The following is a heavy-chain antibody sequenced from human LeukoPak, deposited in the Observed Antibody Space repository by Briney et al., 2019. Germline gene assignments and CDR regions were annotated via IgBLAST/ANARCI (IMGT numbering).Heavy chain of an antibody. D-gene: IGHD6-13*01. CDR1: GASFSGYY. V-gene: IGHV4-34*01. J-gene: IGHJ4*02. Sequence: PSETLSLTCAVDGASFSGYYWSCIRQPPGKVLEWIGEINHSGSTNYNPSLKRRATISVDTSKKQFSLKLTSVTAAAPAVYYCAYWAAAAACQALGCSPLRLDFWGQGTLVTVSS. CDR3: AYWAAAAACQALGCSPLRLDF. CDR2: INHSGST.